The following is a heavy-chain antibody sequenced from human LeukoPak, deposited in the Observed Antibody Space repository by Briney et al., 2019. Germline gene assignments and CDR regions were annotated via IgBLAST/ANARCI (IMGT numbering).Heavy chain of an antibody. CDR1: GGSFSGYY. CDR2: INHSGST. D-gene: IGHD3-10*01. V-gene: IGHV4-34*01. CDR3: ARDRSYGSGSYYSHFFDY. Sequence: SETLSLTCAVYGGSFSGYYWSWIRQPPGKGLEWIGEINHSGSTNYNPSLKSRVTISVDTSKNQFSLKLSSVTAADTAVYYCARDRSYGSGSYYSHFFDYWGQGTLVTVSS. J-gene: IGHJ4*02.